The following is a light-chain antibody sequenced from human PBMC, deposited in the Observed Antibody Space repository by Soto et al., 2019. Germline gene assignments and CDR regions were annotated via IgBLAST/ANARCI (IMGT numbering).Light chain of an antibody. J-gene: IGKJ1*01. Sequence: GDRVTITCRASQSISSRLAWYQQKPGKAPKLLIHDASSLESGVPSRFSGSGSGTEFTLTITSLQPDDFATYYCQQYNSYPWTFGQGTKVDIK. CDR2: DAS. CDR3: QQYNSYPWT. CDR1: QSISSR. V-gene: IGKV1-5*01.